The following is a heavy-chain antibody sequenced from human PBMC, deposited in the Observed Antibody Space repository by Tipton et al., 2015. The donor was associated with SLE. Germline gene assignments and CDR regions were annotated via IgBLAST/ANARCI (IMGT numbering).Heavy chain of an antibody. CDR1: GYNFTSSW. CDR2: IDPTDSYT. Sequence: QLVQSGAGVKKPGESLRISCRASGYNFTSSWISWVRQMPGKGLEWMGTIDPTDSYTDYSPSFQGHVTISADKSIRTAYLQWSSLKASDTAMYYCARRETGDNSGDAFDIWGQGTMVTVSS. CDR3: ARRETGDNSGDAFDI. J-gene: IGHJ3*02. V-gene: IGHV5-10-1*01. D-gene: IGHD4-23*01.